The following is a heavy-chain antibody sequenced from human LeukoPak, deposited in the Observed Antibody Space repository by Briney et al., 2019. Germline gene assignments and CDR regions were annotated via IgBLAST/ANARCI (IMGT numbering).Heavy chain of an antibody. CDR1: GGSISSYY. V-gene: IGHV4-59*01. Sequence: SETLSLTCTVSGGSISSYYWSWIRQPPGKGLEWIGYIYYSGSTNYNPSLKSRVTISVDTSKNQFSLKLSSVTAADTAVYYCALLAARTDNWFDPWGQGTLVTVSS. D-gene: IGHD6-6*01. J-gene: IGHJ5*02. CDR2: IYYSGST. CDR3: ALLAARTDNWFDP.